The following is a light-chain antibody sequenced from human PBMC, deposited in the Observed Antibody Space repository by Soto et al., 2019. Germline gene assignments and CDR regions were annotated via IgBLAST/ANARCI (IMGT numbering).Light chain of an antibody. V-gene: IGLV2-11*01. J-gene: IGLJ1*01. CDR1: SSDVGGYNY. CDR3: CSYAGSPRYV. Sequence: QSALPQRRSVSGSPGQSVTISCTGTSSDVGGYNYVSWYQQHPGKAPKVMIYDVSERPSGVPDRFSGSKSGNTASLTISGLQAEDEADYYCCSYAGSPRYVFGTGTKLTVL. CDR2: DVS.